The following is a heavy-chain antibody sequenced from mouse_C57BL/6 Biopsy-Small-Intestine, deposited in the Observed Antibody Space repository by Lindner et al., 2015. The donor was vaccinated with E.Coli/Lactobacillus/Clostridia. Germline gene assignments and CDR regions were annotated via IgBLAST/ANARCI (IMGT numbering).Heavy chain of an antibody. CDR3: ARDMGILTPHHYGLDV. V-gene: IGHV1-26*01. D-gene: IGHD2-2*01. J-gene: IGHJ1*01. CDR1: GYTFTGYY. CDR2: IHPNTGGT. Sequence: SVKVSCESSGYTFTGYYLHWVRQAPGQGPEWMGWIHPNTGGTNYAQKFQGRVTLTRDTSINTVYMEVSRLTSDDTAMYYCARDMGILTPHHYGLDVWGQGTAVTVSS.